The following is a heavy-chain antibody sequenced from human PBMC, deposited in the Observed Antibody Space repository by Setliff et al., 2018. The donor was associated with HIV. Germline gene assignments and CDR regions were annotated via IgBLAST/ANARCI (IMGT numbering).Heavy chain of an antibody. J-gene: IGHJ6*03. D-gene: IGHD1-26*01. CDR3: ARAVRDSGSYWGYHYMDV. CDR1: GFSFSNAW. V-gene: IGHV3-15*01. CDR2: IKTKTDGGTT. Sequence: PGGSLRLSCAASGFSFSNAWMTWVRQAPGKGLEWVGRIKTKTDGGTTDYAAAVKGRFTISRDDSRDTLHLQMNSLKTEDTAVYYCARAVRDSGSYWGYHYMDVWGKGTAVTVSS.